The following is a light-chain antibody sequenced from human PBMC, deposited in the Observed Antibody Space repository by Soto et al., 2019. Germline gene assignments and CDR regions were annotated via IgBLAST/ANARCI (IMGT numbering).Light chain of an antibody. Sequence: EIVLTQSPGTLSLSPGERATLSRRASQSVISNYLAWYQQKPGQAPRLLIFDASSRAPGIPARFSGSGSGTDFTLTISRLDPEDFAVYYCQQYGGSLTFGGGTKVEIK. CDR2: DAS. J-gene: IGKJ4*01. V-gene: IGKV3-20*01. CDR1: QSVISNY. CDR3: QQYGGSLT.